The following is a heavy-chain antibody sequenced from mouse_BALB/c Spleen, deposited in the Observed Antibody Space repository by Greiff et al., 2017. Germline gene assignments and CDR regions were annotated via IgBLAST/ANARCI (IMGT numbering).Heavy chain of an antibody. J-gene: IGHJ4*01. CDR2: IWAGGST. D-gene: IGHD2-2*01. V-gene: IGHV2-9*02. CDR3: ASYGYDGGYYYAMDY. Sequence: VKLMESGPGLVAPSQSLSITCTVSGFSLTSYGVHWVRQPPGKGLEWLGVIWAGGSTNYNSALMSRLSISKDNSKSQVFLKMNSLQTDDTAMYYCASYGYDGGYYYAMDYWGQGTSVTVSS. CDR1: GFSLTSYG.